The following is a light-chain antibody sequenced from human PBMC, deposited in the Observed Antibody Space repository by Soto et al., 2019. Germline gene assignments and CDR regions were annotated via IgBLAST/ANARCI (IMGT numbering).Light chain of an antibody. CDR3: SSYAVSDNFVA. J-gene: IGLJ2*01. CDR1: SSDVGGYKY. CDR2: EVS. Sequence: QSALTQPPSASGSPGQSVTISCTGTSSDVGGYKYVSWYQQHSGKAPKVIIYEVSKRPSGVPDRFSGSKSGNTASLTVSGLQADDEADYYCSSYAVSDNFVAFGGGTKLIVL. V-gene: IGLV2-8*01.